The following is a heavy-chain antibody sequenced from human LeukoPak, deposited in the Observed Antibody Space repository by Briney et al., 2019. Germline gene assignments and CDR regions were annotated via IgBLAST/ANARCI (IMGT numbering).Heavy chain of an antibody. Sequence: PVKPSCKSSGFTLVNSAVHWVRQARGQSLEWIGWIVVGSGDATYAQRFQERLTITRDKSTSTAYMELRSLRSEDTAVYYCAADRHLGATTGFGFWGQGTLVTVSS. CDR2: IVVGSGDA. J-gene: IGHJ4*02. CDR1: GFTLVNSA. V-gene: IGHV1-58*01. D-gene: IGHD1-26*01. CDR3: AADRHLGATTGFGF.